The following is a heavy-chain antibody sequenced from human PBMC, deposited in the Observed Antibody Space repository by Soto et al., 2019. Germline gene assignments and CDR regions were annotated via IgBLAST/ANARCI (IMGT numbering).Heavy chain of an antibody. CDR1: GFFFSSYT. J-gene: IGHJ4*02. Sequence: EVQLLESGGGLVQPGGSLRLSCVGSGFFFSSYTMTWVRQAPGTGLEWVSSFSATSENTYYADSVRGRFTISRDNSKNTLFLQMNSLTAEDTAMYYCAKARDQQCVRLPFDYCGQLILVIVAS. CDR2: FSATSENT. D-gene: IGHD6-19*01. CDR3: AKARDQQCVRLPFDY. V-gene: IGHV3-23*01.